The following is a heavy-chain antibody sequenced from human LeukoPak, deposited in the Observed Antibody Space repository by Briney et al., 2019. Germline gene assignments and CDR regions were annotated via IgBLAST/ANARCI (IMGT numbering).Heavy chain of an antibody. Sequence: PGGSLRLXCAASGFTFSSYAMSWVRQAPGKGLEWVSAISGSGGSTYYADSVKGRFTISRDNSKNTLYLQMNSLRAEDTAVYYFAKDGLSSWYPNWFDPWGQGTLVTVSS. J-gene: IGHJ5*02. V-gene: IGHV3-23*01. D-gene: IGHD6-13*01. CDR2: ISGSGGST. CDR3: AKDGLSSWYPNWFDP. CDR1: GFTFSSYA.